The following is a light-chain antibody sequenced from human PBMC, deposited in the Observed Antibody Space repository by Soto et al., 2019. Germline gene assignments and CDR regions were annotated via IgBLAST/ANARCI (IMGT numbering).Light chain of an antibody. Sequence: QSALTQPPSASGSPGQSVTISCTGTSSDVGGYNYVSWYQQHPGKAPKLMIYDVTRRPSGVPDRFSASKSGNTASLTVSGLQAEDEADYYCSSSAGSNTLVFGGGTKLPVL. CDR1: SSDVGGYNY. CDR3: SSSAGSNTLV. J-gene: IGLJ2*01. V-gene: IGLV2-8*01. CDR2: DVT.